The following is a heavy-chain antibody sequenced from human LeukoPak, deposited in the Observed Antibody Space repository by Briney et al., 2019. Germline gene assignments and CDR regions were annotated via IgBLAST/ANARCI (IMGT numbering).Heavy chain of an antibody. CDR1: GFTFSSYA. Sequence: GGSLRLSCAASGFTFSSYAMSWVRQAPGKGLEWGSAISGSGGSTYYADSVKGRFTISRDNSKNTLYLQMNSLRAEDTAVYYCANEYYYDSSGYTPGFDYWGQGTLVTVSS. CDR3: ANEYYYDSSGYTPGFDY. V-gene: IGHV3-23*01. CDR2: ISGSGGST. J-gene: IGHJ4*02. D-gene: IGHD3-22*01.